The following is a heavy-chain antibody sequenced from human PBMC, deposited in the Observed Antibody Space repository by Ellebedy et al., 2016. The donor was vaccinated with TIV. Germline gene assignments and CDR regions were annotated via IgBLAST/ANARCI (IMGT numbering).Heavy chain of an antibody. CDR1: GFTFSSYW. V-gene: IGHV3-7*03. CDR2: IKQDGSKG. D-gene: IGHD1-26*01. CDR3: ARDTLVGVTDSYFDY. J-gene: IGHJ4*02. Sequence: GESLKISCAASGFTFSSYWMSWVRQAPGKGLEWVANIKQDGSKGFYVDSVKGRITISRDNAKNSLYLQMNNLRAEDTAVYYCARDTLVGVTDSYFDYWGQGTLVTVSS.